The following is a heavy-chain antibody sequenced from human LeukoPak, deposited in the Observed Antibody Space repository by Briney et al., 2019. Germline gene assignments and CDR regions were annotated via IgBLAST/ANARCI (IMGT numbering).Heavy chain of an antibody. Sequence: GGSLRLSCAASGFTFSSYSMNWVRQAPGKGLEWVSSISSGSSYIYYADSVKGRFTISRDNAKKSLFLDMNSLRAEDTAVYYCASENKRGYSYGSPTDAFDIWGQGTMVTVSS. J-gene: IGHJ3*02. CDR2: ISSGSSYI. D-gene: IGHD5-18*01. CDR3: ASENKRGYSYGSPTDAFDI. V-gene: IGHV3-21*01. CDR1: GFTFSSYS.